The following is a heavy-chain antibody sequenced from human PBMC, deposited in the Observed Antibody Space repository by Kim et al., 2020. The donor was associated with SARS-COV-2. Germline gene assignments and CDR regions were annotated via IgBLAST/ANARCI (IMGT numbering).Heavy chain of an antibody. CDR2: ICPGDSDT. CDR3: ARRYKSPGIVDVGYRD. J-gene: IGHJ4*02. V-gene: IGHV5-51*01. D-gene: IGHD2-21*01. Sequence: ESLKISCTASGYSFSDYWINWVRQTPDKGLEWMGIICPGDSDTRYSPSFQGQVTISADKSTDTTYLQWTSLKASDTAIYYCARRYKSPGIVDVGYRDWGQGTLVIVSS. CDR1: GYSFSDYW.